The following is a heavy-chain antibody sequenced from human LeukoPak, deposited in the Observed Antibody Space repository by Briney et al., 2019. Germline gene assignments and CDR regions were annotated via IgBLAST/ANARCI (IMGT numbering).Heavy chain of an antibody. D-gene: IGHD4-23*01. V-gene: IGHV3-21*04. J-gene: IGHJ4*02. CDR2: ISSSSSYI. CDR1: GFTFSSYC. Sequence: TGGSLRLSCAASGFTFSSYCMSWVRQAPGKGLEWVSSISSSSSYIYYADSVKGRFTISRDNAKNSLYLQMNSLRAEDTALYYCAKAMTTVVTPGIDYWGQGTLVTVSS. CDR3: AKAMTTVVTPGIDY.